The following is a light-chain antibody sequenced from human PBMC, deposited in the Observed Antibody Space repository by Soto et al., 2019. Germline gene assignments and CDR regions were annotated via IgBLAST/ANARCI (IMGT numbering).Light chain of an antibody. CDR1: QSVRTY. CDR2: GAS. V-gene: IGKV1-39*01. Sequence: DIQMTQSPSSLSASVGDRVTITCRASQSVRTYLNWYQRKPGKAPKVLIYGASALQSGVPTRFSGSGSGTDFTLNVSRLQPEEFATYYCQQNFTNPYTFRQRTKLEIK. J-gene: IGKJ2*01. CDR3: QQNFTNPYT.